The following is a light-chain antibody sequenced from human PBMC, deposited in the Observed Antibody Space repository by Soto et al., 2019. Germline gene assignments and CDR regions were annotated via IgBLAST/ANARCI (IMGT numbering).Light chain of an antibody. CDR3: QQYGTSLFT. CDR2: GAS. V-gene: IGKV3-20*01. CDR1: QSVSSSY. J-gene: IGKJ3*01. Sequence: EIVLTQSPGTLSLSPGERATLSCRASQSVSSSYLAWYQQKHGQAPRLLIYGASNRATGIPDRFSGSGSGTDFTLTISRLEPEDFGVYYCQQYGTSLFTFGPGTKVDIK.